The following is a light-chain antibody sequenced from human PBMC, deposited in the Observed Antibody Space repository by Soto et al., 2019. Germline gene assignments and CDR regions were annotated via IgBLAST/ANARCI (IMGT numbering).Light chain of an antibody. Sequence: EIVKTQSPATLSVSPGERATLSCRASQSVSSNLAWYQQKPGQAPRLLIYGASTRATGIPARFSGSGSGTEFTLTISSLQSEDFAVYYCQQYYNWYTFGQGTKLEIK. CDR2: GAS. CDR3: QQYYNWYT. V-gene: IGKV3-15*01. CDR1: QSVSSN. J-gene: IGKJ2*01.